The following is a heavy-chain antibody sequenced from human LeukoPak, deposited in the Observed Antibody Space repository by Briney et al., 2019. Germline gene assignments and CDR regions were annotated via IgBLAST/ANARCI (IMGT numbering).Heavy chain of an antibody. CDR1: GFTFSRYS. V-gene: IGHV3-21*04. D-gene: IGHD3-22*01. J-gene: IGHJ4*02. Sequence: GGSLRLSCAASGFTFSRYSMNWVRQAPGKGLEWVSSISSSSIYIYYADSVKGRFTISRDNSKNTLYLQMNSLRAEDTAVYYCAKASAMIVVVSKHFDYWGQGTLVTVSS. CDR3: AKASAMIVVVSKHFDY. CDR2: ISSSSIYI.